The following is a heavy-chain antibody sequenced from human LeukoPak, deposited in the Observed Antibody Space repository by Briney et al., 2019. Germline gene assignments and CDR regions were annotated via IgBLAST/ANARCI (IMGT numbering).Heavy chain of an antibody. CDR2: ISASGGST. J-gene: IGHJ4*02. Sequence: PGGSLRLSCAASGFTFSSYGMSWVRQSPGKGLEWVSGISASGGSTYYADSVKGRFTISRDNSKNTLYLQMNSLRAEDTAVYYCARRAGAYSHPYDYWGQGTLVTVSS. D-gene: IGHD4/OR15-4a*01. CDR1: GFTFSSYG. CDR3: ARRAGAYSHPYDY. V-gene: IGHV3-23*01.